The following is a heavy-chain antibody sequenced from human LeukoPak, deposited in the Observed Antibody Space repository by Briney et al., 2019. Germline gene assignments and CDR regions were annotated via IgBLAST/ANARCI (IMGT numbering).Heavy chain of an antibody. D-gene: IGHD3-22*01. CDR2: IRYDGSNK. CDR3: AKDLYPYDSSGYHFDY. V-gene: IGHV3-30*02. J-gene: IGHJ4*02. CDR1: GFTFSSYG. Sequence: GRSLRLSCAASGFTFSSYGMHWVRQAPGKGLEWVAFIRYDGSNKYYADSVKGRFTISRDNSKNTLYLQMNSLRAEDTAVYYCAKDLYPYDSSGYHFDYWGQGTLVTVSS.